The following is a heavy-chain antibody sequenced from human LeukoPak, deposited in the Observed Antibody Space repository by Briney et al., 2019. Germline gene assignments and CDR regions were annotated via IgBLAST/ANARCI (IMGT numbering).Heavy chain of an antibody. V-gene: IGHV4-59*08. D-gene: IGHD4-11*01. J-gene: IGHJ5*02. CDR1: GGSISIYY. CDR3: ARHGTTVTTKTAFDP. CDR2: IYYSGST. Sequence: SETLSLTCTVSGGSISIYYWSWIRQPPGKGLEWIGYIYYSGSTNYNPSLKSRVTISVDTSKNQFSLKLSSVTAADTAVYYCARHGTTVTTKTAFDPWGQGTLVTVSS.